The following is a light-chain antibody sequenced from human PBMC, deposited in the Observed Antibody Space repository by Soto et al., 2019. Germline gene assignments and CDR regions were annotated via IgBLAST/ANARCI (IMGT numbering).Light chain of an antibody. CDR1: QGISNY. V-gene: IGKV1-27*01. Sequence: DIQMTQSPSSLSASVGDRVTITCRASQGISNYLAWYQQTPGKVPKLLIYGASTLHSGVPSRFSGSGSGTAFTLTISSLQPEDVATYYCQKYNSVPLQFGQGTRLEIE. CDR2: GAS. J-gene: IGKJ5*01. CDR3: QKYNSVPLQ.